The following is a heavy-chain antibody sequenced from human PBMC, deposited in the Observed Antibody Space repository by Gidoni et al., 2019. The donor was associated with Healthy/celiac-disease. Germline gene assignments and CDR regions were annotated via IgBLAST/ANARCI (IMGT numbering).Heavy chain of an antibody. J-gene: IGHJ5*02. CDR2: IRSKANSYAT. V-gene: IGHV3-73*02. CDR3: TREYGDYSNWFDP. CDR1: GFTFSGSA. D-gene: IGHD4-17*01. Sequence: EVQLVESGGGLVQPGGSLKLSCAASGFTFSGSAMHWVRQASGKGLEWVGRIRSKANSYATAYAASVKGRFTISRDDSKNTAYLQMNSLKTEDTAVYYCTREYGDYSNWFDPWGQGTLVTVSS.